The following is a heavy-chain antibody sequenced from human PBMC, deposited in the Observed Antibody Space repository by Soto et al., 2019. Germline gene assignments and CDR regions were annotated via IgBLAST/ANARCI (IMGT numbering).Heavy chain of an antibody. J-gene: IGHJ6*02. CDR2: INSDGSST. V-gene: IGHV3-74*01. Sequence: GGSLRLSCAASGFTFSSYWMHWVRQAPGKGLVWVSRINSDGSSTSYADSVKGRFTISRDNAKNTLYLQMNSLRAEDTAVYYCARVIAAAGTYYYYGMDVWGQGTTVTVSS. D-gene: IGHD6-13*01. CDR1: GFTFSSYW. CDR3: ARVIAAAGTYYYYGMDV.